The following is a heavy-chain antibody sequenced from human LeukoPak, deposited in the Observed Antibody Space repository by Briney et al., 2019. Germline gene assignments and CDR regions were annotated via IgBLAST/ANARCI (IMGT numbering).Heavy chain of an antibody. J-gene: IGHJ4*02. CDR3: ARVEIQYYYGSGSYSYFDY. D-gene: IGHD3-10*01. Sequence: PGGSLRLSCAASGFTFSSYAMHWVRQAPGKGLEWVAVISYDGSNKYYADSVKGRFTISRDNSKNTLYLQMNSLRAEDTAVYYCARVEIQYYYGSGSYSYFDYWGQGTLVTVSS. V-gene: IGHV3-30-3*01. CDR2: ISYDGSNK. CDR1: GFTFSSYA.